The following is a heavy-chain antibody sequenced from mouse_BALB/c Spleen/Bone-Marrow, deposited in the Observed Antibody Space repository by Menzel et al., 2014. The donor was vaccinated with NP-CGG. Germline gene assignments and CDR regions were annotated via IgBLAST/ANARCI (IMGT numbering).Heavy chain of an antibody. J-gene: IGHJ1*01. D-gene: IGHD1-1*01. V-gene: IGHV1-67*01. CDR1: GYAFTEYS. CDR3: TRGGSSHWYFDV. Sequence: QVHVKQSGPELVRPGVSAKISCKGSGYAFTEYSIHWVKQSHAKSLEWIGVISTYSGNTNFNQIFKGKATMTVDKSSSTAYMELARLTSEDSAIYYCTRGGSSHWYFDVWGAGTTVTVSS. CDR2: ISTYSGNT.